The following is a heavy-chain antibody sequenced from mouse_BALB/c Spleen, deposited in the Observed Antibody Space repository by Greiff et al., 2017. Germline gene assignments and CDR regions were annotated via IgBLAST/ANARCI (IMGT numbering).Heavy chain of an antibody. Sequence: DVKLVESGTVLARPGASVKMSCKASGYTFTSYWMHWVKQRPGQGLEWIGAIYPGNSDTSYNQKFKGKAKLTAVTSTSTAYMELSSLTNEDSAVYYCTRENGYDVDWYFDVWGAGTTVTVSS. CDR2: IYPGNSDT. J-gene: IGHJ1*01. CDR1: GYTFTSYW. V-gene: IGHV1-5*01. D-gene: IGHD2-2*01. CDR3: TRENGYDVDWYFDV.